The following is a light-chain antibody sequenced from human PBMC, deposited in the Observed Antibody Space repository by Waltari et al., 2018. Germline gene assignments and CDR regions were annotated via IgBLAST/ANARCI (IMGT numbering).Light chain of an antibody. CDR2: DAS. J-gene: IGKJ4*01. V-gene: IGKV1-33*01. Sequence: DIQMTQSPSSLSASVGDRVTITCQASQDINNYLNRYQQKPGKAPKLLIYDASNLETGVTSRFSGSGSGTYFTFTISSLQPEDIATFYCQQYEDLPFTFGGGTKVDIK. CDR1: QDINNY. CDR3: QQYEDLPFT.